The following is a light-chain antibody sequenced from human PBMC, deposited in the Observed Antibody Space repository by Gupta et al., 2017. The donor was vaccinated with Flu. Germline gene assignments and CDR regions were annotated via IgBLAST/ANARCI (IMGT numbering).Light chain of an antibody. V-gene: IGKV3-11*01. CDR1: QSVRSY. CDR2: DAS. CDR3: QQRSNWPPMYS. J-gene: IGKJ2*01. Sequence: RATLSCRASQSVRSYLAWYQQKPGQAPRLLIYDASNRATGIPARFSGSGSGTDFTLTISTLEPEDFAVYYCQQRSNWPPMYSFGQGTRLEIK.